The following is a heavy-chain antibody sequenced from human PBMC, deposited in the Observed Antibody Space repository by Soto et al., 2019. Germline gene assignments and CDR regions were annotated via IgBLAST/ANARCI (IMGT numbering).Heavy chain of an antibody. J-gene: IGHJ5*02. Sequence: ASLNVSCDASGYSFSTYDINWVRQAPGQGLEWMGWMNPSAGTTGSAQKFQGRVTMTWDTSISTAYMELSSLTSEDTAVYYCARVHTIRIPGTTTTWFDPWGQGTLFTVYS. V-gene: IGHV1-8*02. CDR2: MNPSAGTT. CDR3: ARVHTIRIPGTTTTWFDP. CDR1: GYSFSTYD. D-gene: IGHD1-20*01.